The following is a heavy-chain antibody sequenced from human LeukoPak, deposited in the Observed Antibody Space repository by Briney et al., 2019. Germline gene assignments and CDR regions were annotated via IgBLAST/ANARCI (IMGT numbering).Heavy chain of an antibody. D-gene: IGHD3-22*01. V-gene: IGHV4-59*01. CDR2: IYYSGST. CDR3: ARHLYYYDSSGYKEAFDI. Sequence: PSETLSLTCTVSGGSISSYYWSWIRQPPGKGLEWIGYIYYSGSTNYNPSLKSRVTISVDTSKNQFSLKLSSVTAGDTAVYYCARHLYYYDSSGYKEAFDIWGQGTMVTVSS. CDR1: GGSISSYY. J-gene: IGHJ3*02.